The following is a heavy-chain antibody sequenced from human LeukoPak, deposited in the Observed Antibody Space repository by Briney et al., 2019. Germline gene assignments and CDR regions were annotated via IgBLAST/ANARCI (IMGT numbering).Heavy chain of an antibody. CDR2: IYTSGST. D-gene: IGHD3-9*01. J-gene: IGHJ5*02. V-gene: IGHV4-4*07. CDR1: GGSISSYY. Sequence: SETLSLTCTVSGGSISSYYWSWIRQPAGKGLEWIGRIYTSGSTNYNPSLKSRVTMSVDTSKNQFSLKLSSVTAADTAVYYCARARGVLRYSPDLFDPWGQGTLVTVSS. CDR3: ARARGVLRYSPDLFDP.